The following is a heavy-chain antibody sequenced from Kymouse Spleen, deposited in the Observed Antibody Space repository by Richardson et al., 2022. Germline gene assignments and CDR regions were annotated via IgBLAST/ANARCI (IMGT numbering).Heavy chain of an antibody. Sequence: QVQLQQWGAGLLKPSETLSLTCAVYGGSFSGYYWSWIRQPPGKGLEWIGEINHSGSTNYNPSLKSRVTISVDTSKNQFSLKLSSVTAADTAVYYCARVPLAVAGSYYGMDVWGQGTTVTVSS. CDR3: ARVPLAVAGSYYGMDV. D-gene: IGHD6-19*01. CDR1: GGSFSGYY. CDR2: INHSGST. J-gene: IGHJ6*02. V-gene: IGHV4-34*01.